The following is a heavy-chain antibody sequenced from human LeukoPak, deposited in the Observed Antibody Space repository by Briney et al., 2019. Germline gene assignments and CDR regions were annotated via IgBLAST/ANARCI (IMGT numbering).Heavy chain of an antibody. CDR1: GGTFSSYA. Sequence: SVKVSCKASGGTFSSYAISWVRQAPGQGLEWMGRIIPILGIANYAQKFQGRVTITADKSTSTAYMELSSLRSEDTAVYYCAEYSGYNYGMDVWGQGTTVTVSS. D-gene: IGHD5-12*01. CDR2: IIPILGIA. V-gene: IGHV1-69*04. CDR3: AEYSGYNYGMDV. J-gene: IGHJ6*02.